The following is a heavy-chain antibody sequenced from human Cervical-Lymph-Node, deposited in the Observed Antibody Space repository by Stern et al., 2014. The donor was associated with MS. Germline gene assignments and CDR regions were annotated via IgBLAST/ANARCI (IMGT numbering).Heavy chain of an antibody. CDR3: ARVDSSGYYKDAFDI. J-gene: IGHJ3*02. Sequence: QVQLVQSGAEVKKPGASVKVSCKASGYTFTSYGISWVRQAPGQGLEWMGWISACNGNTNYAQKLQRRVTMTTDTATSTAYMELRSLRSDDTAVYYCARVDSSGYYKDAFDIWGQGTMVTVSS. D-gene: IGHD3-22*01. V-gene: IGHV1-18*01. CDR1: GYTFTSYG. CDR2: ISACNGNT.